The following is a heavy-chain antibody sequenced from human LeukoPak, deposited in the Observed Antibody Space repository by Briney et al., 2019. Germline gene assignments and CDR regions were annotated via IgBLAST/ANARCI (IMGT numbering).Heavy chain of an antibody. CDR2: IYYSGST. Sequence: SETLSLTCTVSGGSISSSTYYWGWIRQPPGKGLEWIGSIYYSGSTYYNPSLKSRVTISVDMSENQFSLKLSSVTAADTAVYYCASAKVYSYGEIDYWGQGTLVSVSS. CDR3: ASAKVYSYGEIDY. J-gene: IGHJ4*02. D-gene: IGHD5-18*01. V-gene: IGHV4-39*07. CDR1: GGSISSSTYY.